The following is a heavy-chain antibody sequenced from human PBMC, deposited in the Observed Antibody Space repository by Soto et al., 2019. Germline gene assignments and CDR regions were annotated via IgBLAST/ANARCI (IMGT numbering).Heavy chain of an antibody. V-gene: IGHV3-23*01. CDR3: AKLGEMDSWYFDY. CDR1: GFTFSSYA. Sequence: GESLKISCAASGFTFSSYAMSWVRQAPGKGLEWVSAISGSGGSTYYADSVKGRFTISRDNSKNTLYLQMNSLRAEDTAVYYCAKLGEMDSWYFDYWGQGTLVTVSS. D-gene: IGHD3-16*01. CDR2: ISGSGGST. J-gene: IGHJ4*02.